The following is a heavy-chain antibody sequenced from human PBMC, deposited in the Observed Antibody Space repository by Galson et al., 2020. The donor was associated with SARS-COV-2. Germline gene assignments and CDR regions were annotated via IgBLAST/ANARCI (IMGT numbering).Heavy chain of an antibody. CDR2: LDPEDGET. CDR1: GYTLTELS. V-gene: IGHV1-24*01. D-gene: IGHD3-3*01. Sequence: ASVKVSCKVSGYTLTELSMHWVRQAPGKGLEWMGGLDPEDGETIYAQKFQGRVTMTEDTSTDTAYMELSSLRPEDTAVYYCAKDFAIFGVVILHYWGQGALVTVSS. CDR3: AKDFAIFGVVILHY. J-gene: IGHJ4*02.